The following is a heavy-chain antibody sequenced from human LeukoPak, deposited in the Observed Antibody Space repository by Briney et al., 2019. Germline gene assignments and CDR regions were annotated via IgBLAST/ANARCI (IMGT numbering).Heavy chain of an antibody. J-gene: IGHJ4*02. CDR3: ATATGTTFFYYFDY. CDR2: IYHSGST. Sequence: SETLSLTCTVSGGSISSGGYYWSWIRQPPGKGLEWIGYIYHSGSTYYNPSLKSRVTISVDRSKNQFSLKPSSVTAADTAVYYCATATGTTFFYYFDYWGQGTLVTVSS. D-gene: IGHD1-7*01. CDR1: GGSISSGGYY. V-gene: IGHV4-30-2*01.